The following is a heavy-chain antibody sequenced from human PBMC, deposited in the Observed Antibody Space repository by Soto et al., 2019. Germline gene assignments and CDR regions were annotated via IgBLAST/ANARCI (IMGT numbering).Heavy chain of an antibody. CDR2: INHSGST. CDR1: GGSFSGYY. CDR3: ARGITMVRGVIDY. V-gene: IGHV4-34*01. D-gene: IGHD3-10*01. J-gene: IGHJ4*02. Sequence: SETLSLTCAVYGGSFSGYYWSWIRQPPGKGLEWIGDINHSGSTNYNPSLKSRVTISVDTSKNQFSLKLSSVTAADTAVYYCARGITMVRGVIDYWGQGTLVTVSS.